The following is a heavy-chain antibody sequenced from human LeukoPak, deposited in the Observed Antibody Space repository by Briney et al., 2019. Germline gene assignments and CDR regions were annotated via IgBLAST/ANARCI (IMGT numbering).Heavy chain of an antibody. Sequence: GESLKISCKGSGYSFINNWIGWVRQMPGKGLEWMGIMYPGDSNTKLSPSFQGQVTMSADKSISTAYLQWSSLQASATAMYYCARLGYYGSEAYPDYWGQGTLVTVSS. CDR3: ARLGYYGSEAYPDY. J-gene: IGHJ4*02. CDR1: GYSFINNW. V-gene: IGHV5-51*01. CDR2: MYPGDSNT. D-gene: IGHD3-10*01.